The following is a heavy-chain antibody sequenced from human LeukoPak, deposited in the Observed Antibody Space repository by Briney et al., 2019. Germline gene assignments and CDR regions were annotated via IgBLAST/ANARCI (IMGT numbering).Heavy chain of an antibody. CDR2: ISQSGNT. V-gene: IGHV4-30-2*01. D-gene: IGHD2-2*02. CDR3: ARDQVDYTTPDHFDS. CDR1: GDSISSSTCN. J-gene: IGHJ4*02. Sequence: SETLSLTCSVSGDSISSSTCNWSWIRQPPGKGLEWIGYISQSGNTYFTPSLKSRASISIDRSKNHFSLTLNFVTAADTAVYYCARDQVDYTTPDHFDSWGKGTLVTVSS.